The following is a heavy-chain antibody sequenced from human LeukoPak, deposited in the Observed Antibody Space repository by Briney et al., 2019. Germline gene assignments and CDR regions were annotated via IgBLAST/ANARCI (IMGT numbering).Heavy chain of an antibody. J-gene: IGHJ4*02. CDR2: ISYDGSNK. CDR1: GFTFSSYA. Sequence: GGSLGLSCAASGFTFSSYAMHWVRQAPGKGLEWVAVISYDGSNKYYADSVKGRFTISRDNSKNTLYLQMNSLRAEDTAVYYSHTEYGADFDYWGQGTLVTVSS. D-gene: IGHD4-17*01. CDR3: HTEYGADFDY. V-gene: IGHV3-30-3*01.